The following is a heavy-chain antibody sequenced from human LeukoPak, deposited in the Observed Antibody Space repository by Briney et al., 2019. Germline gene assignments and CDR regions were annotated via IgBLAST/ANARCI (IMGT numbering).Heavy chain of an antibody. J-gene: IGHJ4*02. CDR3: ARVRPGYYFDY. D-gene: IGHD1-14*01. Sequence: GGSLRLSCAASGFTFSNHWMSWVRQAPGKGLEWVANIKEDGSEIYYVDSVKGRLTISRDNAKTSLYLQMNNLRAEDTAVYYCARVRPGYYFDYWGQGTLVTVSS. V-gene: IGHV3-7*04. CDR1: GFTFSNHW. CDR2: IKEDGSEI.